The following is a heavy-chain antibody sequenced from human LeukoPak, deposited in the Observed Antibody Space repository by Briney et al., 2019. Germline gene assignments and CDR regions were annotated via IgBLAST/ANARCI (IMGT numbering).Heavy chain of an antibody. V-gene: IGHV1-2*02. CDR3: ARGVTKVDY. J-gene: IGHJ4*02. D-gene: IGHD2-8*01. CDR2: INPNSGDT. Sequence: ASVKVSCKAYGYTFTGYYIHWVRQAPGQGLEWMGWINPNSGDTNYAQKFQGRVTMTRDTSISTAYMELSRLRSDDTAVYYCARGVTKVDYRGQGTLVTVSS. CDR1: GYTFTGYY.